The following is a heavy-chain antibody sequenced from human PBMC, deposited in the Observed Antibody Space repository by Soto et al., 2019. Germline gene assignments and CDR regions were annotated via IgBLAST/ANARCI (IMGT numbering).Heavy chain of an antibody. Sequence: SETLCLPGTVSGGSLSTDYWSWFRLPPGQGLEWIGYFYYSATNSSPSLKRRVTISMDTSKKQFSLNLRSVTAADTAVYYCAGANWNYAGWFGPWGQGALVTVSS. V-gene: IGHV4-59*01. CDR3: AGANWNYAGWFGP. CDR1: GGSLSTDY. D-gene: IGHD1-7*01. CDR2: FYYSAT. J-gene: IGHJ5*02.